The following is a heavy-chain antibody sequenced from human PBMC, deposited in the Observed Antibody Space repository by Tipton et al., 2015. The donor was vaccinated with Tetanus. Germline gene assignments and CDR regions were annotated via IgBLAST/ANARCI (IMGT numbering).Heavy chain of an antibody. CDR2: VDYSGTT. V-gene: IGHV4-59*01. CDR3: ARERLDWGTNDALNV. D-gene: IGHD7-27*01. J-gene: IGHJ3*01. CDR1: GGSISTYY. Sequence: GLVKPSETLSLTCTVSGGSISTYYWNWIRQSPGKGLEWIGHVDYSGTTNYNPSLKSRVSISVDTSKNQFSLKVRSVTSADTAVYYCARERLDWGTNDALNVWGQGTMVTVSS.